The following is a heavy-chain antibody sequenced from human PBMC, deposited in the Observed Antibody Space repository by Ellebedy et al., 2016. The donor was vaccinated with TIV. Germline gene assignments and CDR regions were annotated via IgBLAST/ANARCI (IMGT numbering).Heavy chain of an antibody. CDR3: ARLDSGSYYYYYGMDV. D-gene: IGHD1-26*01. V-gene: IGHV5-10-1*01. CDR1: GYSFTSYW. Sequence: GESLKISXKGSGYSFTSYWISWVRQMPGKGLEWMGRIDPSDSYTNYSPSFQGHVTISADKSISTAYLQWSSLKASDTAMYYCARLDSGSYYYYYGMDVWGQGTTVTVSS. CDR2: IDPSDSYT. J-gene: IGHJ6*02.